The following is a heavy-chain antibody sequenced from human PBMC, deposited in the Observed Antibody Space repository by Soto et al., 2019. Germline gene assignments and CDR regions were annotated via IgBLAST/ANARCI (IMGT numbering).Heavy chain of an antibody. CDR3: AREYRSSRSFDY. V-gene: IGHV3-30-3*01. D-gene: IGHD6-6*01. Sequence: GGSLRLSCAASGFTFSSYAMHWVRQAPGKGLEWVAVISYDGSNKYYADSVKGRFTISRDNSKNTLYLQMNSLRAEDTAVYYCAREYRSSRSFDYWGQGTLVTVSS. CDR1: GFTFSSYA. CDR2: ISYDGSNK. J-gene: IGHJ4*02.